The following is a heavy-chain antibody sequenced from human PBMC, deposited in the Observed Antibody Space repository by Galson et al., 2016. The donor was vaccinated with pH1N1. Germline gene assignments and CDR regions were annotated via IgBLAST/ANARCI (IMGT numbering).Heavy chain of an antibody. D-gene: IGHD6-19*01. CDR1: GFVFSNHA. CDR2: VSGHDDDT. V-gene: IGHV3-23*01. CDR3: AKQRGHSSGGWRGAFDI. Sequence: SLRLSCAASGFVFSNHAMTWVRQAPGEGLEWVSGVSGHDDDTFYADSVKGRFTISRDNSKNTMFLYMNSLRADDTALYYCAKQRGHSSGGWRGAFDIWGQGTTVTVSS. J-gene: IGHJ3*02.